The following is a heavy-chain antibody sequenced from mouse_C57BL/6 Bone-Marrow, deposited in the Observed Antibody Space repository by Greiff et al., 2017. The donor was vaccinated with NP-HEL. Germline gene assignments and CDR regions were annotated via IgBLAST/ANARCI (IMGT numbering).Heavy chain of an antibody. D-gene: IGHD1-1*01. Sequence: EVKLEESGGGLVQPGGSLKLSCAASGFTFSDYYMYWVRQTPEKRLEWVAYISNGGGSTYYPDTVKGRFTISRDNAKNTLYLQMSRLKSEDTAMYYCARQKGYYCSSYAWFAYWGQGTLVTVSA. CDR2: ISNGGGST. CDR3: ARQKGYYCSSYAWFAY. J-gene: IGHJ3*01. V-gene: IGHV5-12*01. CDR1: GFTFSDYY.